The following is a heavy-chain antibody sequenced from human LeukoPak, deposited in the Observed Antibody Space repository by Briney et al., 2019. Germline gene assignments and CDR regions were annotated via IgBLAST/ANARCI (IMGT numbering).Heavy chain of an antibody. CDR3: ARVEATNDYYYYGMDV. J-gene: IGHJ6*04. V-gene: IGHV4-59*01. CDR1: GGSISSYY. D-gene: IGHD1/OR15-1a*01. Sequence: SETLSLTCTVSGGSISSYYWSWIRQPPGKGLEWIGYIHYSGSTNYNPSLKSRVTISVDTSKNQFSLKLSSVTAADTAVYYCARVEATNDYYYYGMDVWGKGTTVTVSS. CDR2: IHYSGST.